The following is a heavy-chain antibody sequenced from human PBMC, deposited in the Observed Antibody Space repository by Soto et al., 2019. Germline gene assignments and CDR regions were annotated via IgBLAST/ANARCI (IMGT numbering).Heavy chain of an antibody. Sequence: GGSLRLSCAASGFTFTSYAMTWVRQAPGKGLEWVSAISGSGGSTYYADSVKGRFTISRDKSKNTLYLQMNSLRAEDTAVYYCAKDQYSGSPGKPDYWGQGTLVTVSS. J-gene: IGHJ4*02. V-gene: IGHV3-23*01. D-gene: IGHD1-26*01. CDR1: GFTFTSYA. CDR3: AKDQYSGSPGKPDY. CDR2: ISGSGGST.